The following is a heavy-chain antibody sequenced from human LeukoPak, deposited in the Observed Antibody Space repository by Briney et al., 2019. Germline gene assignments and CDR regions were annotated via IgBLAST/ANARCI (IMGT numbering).Heavy chain of an antibody. V-gene: IGHV3-23*01. J-gene: IGHJ3*02. CDR1: GFTLSPYW. CDR3: AKAHSGSYPGAFDI. CDR2: ISGSGGST. D-gene: IGHD1-26*01. Sequence: GGSLRLSCSASGFTLSPYWMHWVRQAPGKGLEWVSAISGSGGSTYYADSVKGRFTISRANSKNTLYLQMNSLRAGDTAVYYCAKAHSGSYPGAFDIWGQGTMVTVSS.